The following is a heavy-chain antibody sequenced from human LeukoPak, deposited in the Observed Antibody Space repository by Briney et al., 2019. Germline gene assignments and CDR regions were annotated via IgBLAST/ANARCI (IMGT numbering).Heavy chain of an antibody. CDR2: IYYSGST. CDR1: GGSISSYY. CDR3: ARDRSEFDY. Sequence: PSETLSLTCTVSGGSISSYYWSWFRQPPGKGLEWIGYIYYSGSTDYNPSLKSRVTISVDTSKNQFSLKLSSVTAADTAVYYCARDRSEFDYWGQGTLVTVSS. J-gene: IGHJ4*02. V-gene: IGHV4-59*01.